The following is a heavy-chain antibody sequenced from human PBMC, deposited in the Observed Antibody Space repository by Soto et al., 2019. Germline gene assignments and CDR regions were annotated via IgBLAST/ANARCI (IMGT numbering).Heavy chain of an antibody. CDR3: ASPPYDILTGYQRREHNWFDP. J-gene: IGHJ5*02. D-gene: IGHD3-9*01. Sequence: SETLSLTCTVSGGSISSSSYYWGWIRQPPGKGLEWIGSIYYSGSTYYNPSLKSRVTISVDTSKNQFSLKLSSVTAADTAVYYCASPPYDILTGYQRREHNWFDPWGQGTLVTVSS. V-gene: IGHV4-39*01. CDR2: IYYSGST. CDR1: GGSISSSSYY.